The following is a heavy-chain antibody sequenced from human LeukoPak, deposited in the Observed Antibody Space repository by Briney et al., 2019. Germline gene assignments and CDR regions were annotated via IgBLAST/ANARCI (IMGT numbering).Heavy chain of an antibody. Sequence: SQTLSLTCTVSGGSMISADTYWTWIRQSPGKGLEWIGYFYYNGRTYYNPSLKSRVTISGDTSKNQFSLKLNSVTAADTAVYYCSRDPTVTNGGEWYFDLWGRGPLVNVSS. V-gene: IGHV4-30-4*01. CDR3: SRDPTVTNGGEWYFDL. D-gene: IGHD4-17*01. CDR1: GGSMISADTY. CDR2: FYYNGRT. J-gene: IGHJ2*01.